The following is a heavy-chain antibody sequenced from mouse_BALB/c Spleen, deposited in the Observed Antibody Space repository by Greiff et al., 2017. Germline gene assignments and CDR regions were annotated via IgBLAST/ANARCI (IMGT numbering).Heavy chain of an antibody. CDR3: ARSGGGQDNYFDY. J-gene: IGHJ2*01. D-gene: IGHD3-3*01. V-gene: IGHV3-8*02. CDR2: ISYSGST. CDR1: GDSITSGY. Sequence: EVKLVESGPSLVKPSQTLSLTCSVTGDSITSGYWNWIRKFPGNKLEYMGYISYSGSTYYNPSLKSRISITRDTSKNQYYLQLNSVTTEDTATYYGARSGGGQDNYFDYWGQGTTLTVSS.